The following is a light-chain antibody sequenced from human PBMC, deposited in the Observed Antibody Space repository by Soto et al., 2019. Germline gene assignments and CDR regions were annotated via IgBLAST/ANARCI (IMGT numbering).Light chain of an antibody. J-gene: IGLJ2*01. CDR2: SND. Sequence: QCGLTQPPSGSGTPGQRVTISCSGSSSNIGSNTVNWYQHLPGTAPKLLIFSNDERPSGVPDRFSGSKSGTSASLAISGLQSDDEADYYCAKWDDSLNGVVFGGGTKVTVL. CDR1: SSNIGSNT. V-gene: IGLV1-44*01. CDR3: AKWDDSLNGVV.